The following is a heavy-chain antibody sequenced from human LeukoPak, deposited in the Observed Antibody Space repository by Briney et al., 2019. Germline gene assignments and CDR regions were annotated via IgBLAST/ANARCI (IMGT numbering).Heavy chain of an antibody. CDR1: GGSINSHY. Sequence: PSETLSLTCAVSGGSINSHYWGWIRQPPGKGLQWTGDIYYTGKNNYNPSLKSRVTISLDTSKDHLSLNLTSVVAADTAIYYCVRRDTGWNYFDYWGQGILVTVSS. J-gene: IGHJ4*02. CDR2: IYYTGKN. D-gene: IGHD6-19*01. V-gene: IGHV4-59*08. CDR3: VRRDTGWNYFDY.